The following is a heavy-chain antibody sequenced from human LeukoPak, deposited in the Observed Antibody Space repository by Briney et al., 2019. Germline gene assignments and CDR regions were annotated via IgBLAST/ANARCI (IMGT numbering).Heavy chain of an antibody. D-gene: IGHD2-15*01. CDR2: VTTDGSDT. CDR1: GFTFSTYW. J-gene: IGHJ6*02. CDR3: ARVGYCSGGSCYSPNHYYGMDV. V-gene: IGHV3-74*03. Sequence: TGGSLRLSCAASGFTFSTYWMHWVRQAPGKGLVWVSRVTTDGSDTTYADSVKGRFTVSRDNAKNTLYLQMNSLRAEDTAVYYCARVGYCSGGSCYSPNHYYGMDVWGQGTTVTVSS.